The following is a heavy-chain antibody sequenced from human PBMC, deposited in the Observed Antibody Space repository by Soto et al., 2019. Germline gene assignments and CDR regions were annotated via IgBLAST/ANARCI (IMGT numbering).Heavy chain of an antibody. CDR2: ISGSGGRP. D-gene: IGHD6-13*01. Sequence: EVQLLESGGGLVQPGGSLRLSCEASGFTFSSYAMSWVRQAPGKGLEWVSVISGSGGRPYFADSVKGWFTISRDNSKNTLYLQMNSLRAEDTAVYYCAKDWARGQLVPYYFDYWGQGTLVTVSS. CDR3: AKDWARGQLVPYYFDY. V-gene: IGHV3-23*01. J-gene: IGHJ4*02. CDR1: GFTFSSYA.